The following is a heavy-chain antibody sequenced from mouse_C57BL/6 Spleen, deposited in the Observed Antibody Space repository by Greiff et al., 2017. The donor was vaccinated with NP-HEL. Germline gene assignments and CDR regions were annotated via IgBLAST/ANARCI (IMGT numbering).Heavy chain of an antibody. CDR1: GYTFTSYW. D-gene: IGHD1-1*01. CDR2: IDPSDSET. CDR3: AREAYYYGSSYEGFAY. V-gene: IGHV1-52*01. J-gene: IGHJ3*01. Sequence: QVQLQQPGAELVRPGSSVKLSCKASGYTFTSYWMHWVKQRPIQGLEWIGNIDPSDSETHYNQKFKDKATLTVDKSSSTAYMQLSSLTSEDSAVYYCAREAYYYGSSYEGFAYWGQGTLVTVSA.